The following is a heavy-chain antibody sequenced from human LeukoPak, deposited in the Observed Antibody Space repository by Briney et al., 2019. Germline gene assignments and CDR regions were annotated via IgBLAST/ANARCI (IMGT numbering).Heavy chain of an antibody. V-gene: IGHV3-74*01. CDR1: ALTFRNHW. J-gene: IGHJ4*02. CDR2: INSDGSDT. D-gene: IGHD7-27*01. CDR3: ARGELGFTLDY. Sequence: PGGSLRLSCAASALTFRNHWMHWVRQASWKGLVWVARINSDGSDTSHADSVEGRVTISRDNAKDTLYLQMNSLRAEDTAVYYCARGELGFTLDYWGQGTLVTVSS.